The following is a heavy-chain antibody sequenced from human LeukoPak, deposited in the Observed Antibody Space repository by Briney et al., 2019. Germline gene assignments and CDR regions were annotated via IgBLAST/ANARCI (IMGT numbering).Heavy chain of an antibody. D-gene: IGHD5-12*01. CDR2: ISSSGSTI. CDR1: GFTFSSYE. J-gene: IGHJ4*02. Sequence: PGGSLRLSCAASGFTFSSYEMNWVRQAPGKGLEWVSYISSSGSTIYYADSVKGRFTISRDNAKNSLYLQMNSLRAEDTAVYYCARDGDIVATICYFHYWGQGTLVTVSS. V-gene: IGHV3-48*03. CDR3: ARDGDIVATICYFHY.